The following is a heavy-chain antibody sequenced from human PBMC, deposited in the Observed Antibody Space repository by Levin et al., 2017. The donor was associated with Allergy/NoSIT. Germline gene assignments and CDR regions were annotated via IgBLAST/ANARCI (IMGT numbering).Heavy chain of an antibody. CDR2: IYSGGST. J-gene: IGHJ2*01. CDR1: GFTVSSNY. D-gene: IGHD3-10*01. Sequence: PGGSLRLSCAASGFTVSSNYMSWVRQAPGKGLEWVSVIYSGGSTYYADSVKGRFTISRDNSKNTLYLQMNSLRAEDTAVYYCARAPDLPFGELYWYFDRWGRGTLVTVSS. CDR3: ARAPDLPFGELYWYFDR. V-gene: IGHV3-66*01.